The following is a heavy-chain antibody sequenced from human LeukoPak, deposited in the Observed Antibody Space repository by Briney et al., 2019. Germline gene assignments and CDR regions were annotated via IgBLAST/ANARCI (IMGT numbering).Heavy chain of an antibody. V-gene: IGHV3-21*01. D-gene: IGHD6-13*01. J-gene: IGHJ4*02. Sequence: GGSLRLSCAASGFTFSSYTMNWIRQAPGKGLEWVSSISGSSRHKYYADSVKGRFTISRDNAKNSLYLQMNSLRAEDTAVYYCARTANFAAGYYIDYWGQGTLVTVSS. CDR2: ISGSSRHK. CDR3: ARTANFAAGYYIDY. CDR1: GFTFSSYT.